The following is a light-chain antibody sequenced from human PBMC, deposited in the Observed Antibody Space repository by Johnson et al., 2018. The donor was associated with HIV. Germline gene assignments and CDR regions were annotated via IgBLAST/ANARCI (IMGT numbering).Light chain of an antibody. Sequence: QSVLTQPPSVSAAPGQKVTISCSGSSSNIGNNYVSWYQQLPGTAPKLLIYENNKRPSGIPDQFSGSKSGTSATLGITGLQTGDESDYYCGTWDSSLRGVFGTGTKVTVL. CDR2: ENN. CDR3: GTWDSSLRGV. J-gene: IGLJ1*01. CDR1: SSNIGNNY. V-gene: IGLV1-51*02.